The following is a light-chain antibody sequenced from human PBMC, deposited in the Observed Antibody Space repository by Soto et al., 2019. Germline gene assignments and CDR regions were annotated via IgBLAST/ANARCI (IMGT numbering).Light chain of an antibody. V-gene: IGKV1-12*01. Sequence: DIQMTQSPSSVSASVGDRVTITCRASQGISSCLAWYQQKPGKATKLLIYAASSLQSGAPSRFSGSGSGPDVTLTISSLQPEDFATYYCQQANSFPLTFGVGTQVEIK. CDR1: QGISSC. CDR3: QQANSFPLT. CDR2: AAS. J-gene: IGKJ4*01.